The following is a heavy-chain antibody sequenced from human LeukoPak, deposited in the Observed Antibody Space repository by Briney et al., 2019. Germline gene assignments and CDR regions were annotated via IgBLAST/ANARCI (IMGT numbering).Heavy chain of an antibody. D-gene: IGHD2-8*01. Sequence: QPGGSLRLSCAASGFTFSSYEMNWVRQAPGKGQEWVSYISSSGSTIYVADSLRGRFTISRDNAKNSLYLQMNSLRVEDTAIYYCARDTVNGPFVVSLDYWGQGALVTVSS. J-gene: IGHJ4*02. CDR2: ISSSGSTI. CDR3: ARDTVNGPFVVSLDY. V-gene: IGHV3-48*03. CDR1: GFTFSSYE.